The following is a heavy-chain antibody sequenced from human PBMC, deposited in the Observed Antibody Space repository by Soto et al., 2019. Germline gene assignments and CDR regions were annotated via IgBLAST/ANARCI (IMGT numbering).Heavy chain of an antibody. J-gene: IGHJ4*02. CDR2: VNTGNGNT. CDR1: GYTFTTYG. Sequence: QVQLAQSGAEVKKPGASVKVSCRASGYTFTTYGMHWVRQAPGQRLEWMGWVNTGNGNTAYSQKFQGRVTITRDTSASTGYMELSSLGSEDMAVYYCAVGPASGEFDYWGQGTLVTVSS. CDR3: AVGPASGEFDY. D-gene: IGHD3-3*01. V-gene: IGHV1-3*04.